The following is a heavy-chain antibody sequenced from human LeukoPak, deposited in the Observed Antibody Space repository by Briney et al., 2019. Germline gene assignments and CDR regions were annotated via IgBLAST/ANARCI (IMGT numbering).Heavy chain of an antibody. D-gene: IGHD6-6*01. CDR1: GGSISSGGYY. CDR2: IYTSGST. V-gene: IGHV4-61*08. Sequence: SETLSLTCTVSGGSISSGGYYWSWIRQHPGKGLEWIGYIYTSGSTNYNPSLKSRVTISVDTSKNQFSLKLSSVTAADTAVYYCARRLIAARPGYYYYYMDVWGKGTTVTVSS. CDR3: ARRLIAARPGYYYYYMDV. J-gene: IGHJ6*03.